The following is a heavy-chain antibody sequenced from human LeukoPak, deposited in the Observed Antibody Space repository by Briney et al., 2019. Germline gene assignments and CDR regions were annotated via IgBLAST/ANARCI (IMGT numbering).Heavy chain of an antibody. CDR3: AREGSGRTAYNDGLDV. CDR1: GFTVSSSY. D-gene: IGHD3-10*01. V-gene: IGHV3-53*01. Sequence: GGSLRLSCAASGFTVSSSYMTWVRQAPGKGLEWVSVIRSGGSTVYADSVKGRFTIPRDNSKNTLYLQLNSLRAEDTAVYYCAREGSGRTAYNDGLDVWGQGTMVTVSS. CDR2: IRSGGST. J-gene: IGHJ3*01.